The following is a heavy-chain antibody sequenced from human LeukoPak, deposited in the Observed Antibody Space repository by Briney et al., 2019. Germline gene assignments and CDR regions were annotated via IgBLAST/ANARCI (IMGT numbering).Heavy chain of an antibody. CDR2: INTDGSST. CDR3: AREEEGDAFDI. V-gene: IGHV3-74*01. Sequence: PGGSLRLSCAASGFTFDDYAMHWVRQAPGKGLVWVSRINTDGSSTSYADSVKGRFTISRDNAKNTLYLQMNSLRAEDTAVYYCAREEEGDAFDIWGQGTMVTVSS. J-gene: IGHJ3*02. CDR1: GFTFDDYA.